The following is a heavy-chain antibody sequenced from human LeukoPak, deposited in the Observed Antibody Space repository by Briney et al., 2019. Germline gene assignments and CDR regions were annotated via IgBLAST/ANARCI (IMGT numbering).Heavy chain of an antibody. CDR3: ARTGMGGNVWIDS. J-gene: IGHJ5*01. Sequence: ASVKVSCKASGYTFTNYDINWVRQATGQGLEWMGWMNPNSGDTGYAQKFQGRVTMTRDTSISTAYMELTSLTSDDTAIFYCARTGMGGNVWIDSWGQGTVVTVSS. V-gene: IGHV1-8*01. CDR2: MNPNSGDT. D-gene: IGHD1-26*01. CDR1: GYTFTNYD.